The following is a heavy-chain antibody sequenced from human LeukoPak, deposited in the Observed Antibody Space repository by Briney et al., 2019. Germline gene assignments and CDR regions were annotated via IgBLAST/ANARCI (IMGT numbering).Heavy chain of an antibody. Sequence: PSETLSLTCAVYGGSFSGYYWSWIRQPPGKGLEWIGEVNHSGSTNYNPSLKSRVTISVDTSKNQFSMKLSSVTAADTAVYYCARDTVGVPAARYYYYYYGMDVWGQGTTVTVSS. CDR2: VNHSGST. CDR3: ARDTVGVPAARYYYYYYGMDV. V-gene: IGHV4-34*01. CDR1: GGSFSGYY. J-gene: IGHJ6*02. D-gene: IGHD2-2*01.